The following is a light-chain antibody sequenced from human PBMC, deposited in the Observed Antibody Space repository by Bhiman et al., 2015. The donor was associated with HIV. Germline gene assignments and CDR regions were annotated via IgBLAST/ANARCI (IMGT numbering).Light chain of an antibody. CDR1: STDVGGYNY. CDR3: QSYDRDLGGSV. CDR2: GSN. V-gene: IGLV2-11*01. J-gene: IGLJ1*01. Sequence: QSALTQPRSVSGSPGQSLTISCTGASTDVGGYNYVSWYQQLPETAPKFLIYGSNNRPSGVPDRFSGSKSGTSASLAITGLQAEDEADYYCQSYDRDLGGSVFGTGTKVTVL.